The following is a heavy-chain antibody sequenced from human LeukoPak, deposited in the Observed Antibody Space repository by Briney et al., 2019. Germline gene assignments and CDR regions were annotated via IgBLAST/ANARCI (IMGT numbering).Heavy chain of an antibody. CDR2: INPNSGGT. V-gene: IGHV1-2*02. CDR3: ARAYSYVSIDP. CDR1: GYTFTGYY. J-gene: IGHJ5*02. D-gene: IGHD5-18*01. Sequence: ASVKVSCKASGYTFTGYYMHWVRQAPGQGLEWMGWINPNSGGTNYAQKFKGRVTMTRDTSISTAYMELSSLRSDDTTVYYFARAYSYVSIDPWGEGTLVTVSS.